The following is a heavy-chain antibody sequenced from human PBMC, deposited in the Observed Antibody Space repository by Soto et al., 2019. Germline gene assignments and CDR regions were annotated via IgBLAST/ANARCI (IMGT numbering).Heavy chain of an antibody. Sequence: SETLSLTCTVSGGPISSGDYYWSWIRQPPGKGLEWIGYIYYSGSTYYNPSLKSRVTISVDTSKNQFSLKLSSVTAADTAVYYCARVSTSSEADFWSGFADYYYYYGMDVWGQGTTVTVSS. CDR2: IYYSGST. CDR3: ARVSTSSEADFWSGFADYYYYYGMDV. J-gene: IGHJ6*02. CDR1: GGPISSGDYY. V-gene: IGHV4-30-4*01. D-gene: IGHD3-3*01.